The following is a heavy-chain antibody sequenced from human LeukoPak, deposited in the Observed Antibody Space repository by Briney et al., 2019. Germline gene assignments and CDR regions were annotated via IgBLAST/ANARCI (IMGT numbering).Heavy chain of an antibody. Sequence: SETLSLTCTVSGGSISSYYWSWIRQPPGKGLEWLGYIYYSGSTNYNASLKSRVTISVDTSKNQFSLKLSSVTAADTAVYYCARRGGYSGYGNSDYRGQGTLVTVSS. V-gene: IGHV4-59*01. CDR1: GGSISSYY. J-gene: IGHJ4*02. CDR3: ARRGGYSGYGNSDY. D-gene: IGHD5-12*01. CDR2: IYYSGST.